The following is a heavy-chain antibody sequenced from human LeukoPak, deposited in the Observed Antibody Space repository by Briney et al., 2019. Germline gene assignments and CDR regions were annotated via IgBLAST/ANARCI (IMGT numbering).Heavy chain of an antibody. D-gene: IGHD2-2*01. V-gene: IGHV3-33*06. CDR2: IWYDGSNK. CDR3: AKRLWSSSTSCRDCWFGP. Sequence: PGGSLRLSCAASGFTFSNHGMHWVRQAPGKGPEWVALIWYDGSNKYYGDSVTGRFTISRDNSKNTLYLQMNSLRAEDSAVYYCAKRLWSSSTSCRDCWFGPWGQGTLVTVSS. CDR1: GFTFSNHG. J-gene: IGHJ5*02.